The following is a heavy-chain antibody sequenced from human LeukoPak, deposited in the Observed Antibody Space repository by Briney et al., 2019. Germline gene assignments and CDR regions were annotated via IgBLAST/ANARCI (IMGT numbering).Heavy chain of an antibody. CDR1: GYTFTGYY. Sequence: WASVKVSCKASGYTFTGYYMHWVRQAPGQGLEWMGWINPNSGGTNYAQKFQGRVTMTRDTSISTAYMELSRLRSDDTAVYYCARETGYDSSGDEFDYWGQGTLVTVSS. J-gene: IGHJ4*02. CDR3: ARETGYDSSGDEFDY. CDR2: INPNSGGT. V-gene: IGHV1-2*02. D-gene: IGHD3-22*01.